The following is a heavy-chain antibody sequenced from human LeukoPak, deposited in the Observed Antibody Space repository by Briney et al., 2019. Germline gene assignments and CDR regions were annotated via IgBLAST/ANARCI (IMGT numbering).Heavy chain of an antibody. D-gene: IGHD1-26*01. J-gene: IGHJ6*03. Sequence: ASVKVSCRASGGTFSSYAISWVRHAPGQGLEWMGGIIPIFGTANYAQKFQGRVTTTADETTSTAYMELSSLRSEDTAVYYCAREGRIVGATTHYYMDVWGKGTTVTVSS. CDR1: GGTFSSYA. CDR2: IIPIFGTA. CDR3: AREGRIVGATTHYYMDV. V-gene: IGHV1-69*13.